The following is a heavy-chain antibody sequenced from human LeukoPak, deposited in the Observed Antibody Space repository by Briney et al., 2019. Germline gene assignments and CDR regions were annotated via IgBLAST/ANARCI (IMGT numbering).Heavy chain of an antibody. D-gene: IGHD5-18*01. V-gene: IGHV4-38-2*02. J-gene: IGHJ4*02. CDR3: ARDGAPDTAMVTDYYFDY. CDR1: GYSISSGYY. Sequence: SETLSLTCTVSGYSISSGYYWGWIRQPPGKGLQWIGYIYHSGSTYYNPSLKSRVTISVDTSKNQFSLKLSSVTAADTAVYYCARDGAPDTAMVTDYYFDYWGQGTLVTVSS. CDR2: IYHSGST.